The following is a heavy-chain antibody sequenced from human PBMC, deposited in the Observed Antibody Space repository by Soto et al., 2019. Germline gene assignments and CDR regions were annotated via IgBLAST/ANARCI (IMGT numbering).Heavy chain of an antibody. CDR3: ARLALRFHGAFDI. V-gene: IGHV4-34*01. D-gene: IGHD3-3*01. CDR2: INHSGST. J-gene: IGHJ3*02. CDR1: GGSFSGYY. Sequence: QVQLQQWGAGLLKPSETLSLTCAVYGGSFSGYYWSWIRQPPGKGLEWIGEINHSGSTNYNPSLTGPVTISVDTSKNQVSLKLSSVPAADMPVYYCARLALRFHGAFDIWGQGTMVTVSS.